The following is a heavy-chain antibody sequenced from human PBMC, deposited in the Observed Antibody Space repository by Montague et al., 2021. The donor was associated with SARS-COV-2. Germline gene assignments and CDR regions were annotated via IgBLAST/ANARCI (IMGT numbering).Heavy chain of an antibody. D-gene: IGHD1-26*01. CDR3: ARKGSGRSDLAY. V-gene: IGHV4-4*02. CDR1: GHCISRGNR. Sequence: SETLSLTCAVYGHCISRGNRSHSVRPHPWTPVTLAGRIHHTGSNKYKPSLKSRVSMSVDKSWNQFSLRLTSVTAADTAIYYRARKGSGRSDLAYWGQRTLVTVSS. J-gene: IGHJ4*02. CDR2: IHHTGSN.